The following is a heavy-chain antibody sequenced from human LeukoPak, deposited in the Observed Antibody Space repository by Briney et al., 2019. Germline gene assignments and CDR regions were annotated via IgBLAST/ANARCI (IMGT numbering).Heavy chain of an antibody. CDR2: ISGSGGST. Sequence: PGGSLRLSCAASGFTFSSNALSWVRQAPGKGLEWVSAISGSGGSTYYADSVKGRFTISRDNSKNALYLQMNSLRAEDTAVYYCAKLVVPAVLFDYWGQGTLVTVSS. CDR1: GFTFSSNA. J-gene: IGHJ4*02. V-gene: IGHV3-23*01. D-gene: IGHD2-2*01. CDR3: AKLVVPAVLFDY.